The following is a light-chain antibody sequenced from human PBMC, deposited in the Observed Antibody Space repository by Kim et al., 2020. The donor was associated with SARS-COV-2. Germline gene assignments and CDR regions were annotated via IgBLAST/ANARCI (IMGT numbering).Light chain of an antibody. V-gene: IGKV3-11*01. J-gene: IGKJ4*01. CDR3: QQRSNLLT. CDR1: QSVSSH. Sequence: SLSPRERATLSCRASQSVSSHLAWYQQKPGQAPRLLIYDASNRATGIPARFSGSGSGTDFTLTISSLEPEDFAVYYCQQRSNLLTFGGGTKVDIK. CDR2: DAS.